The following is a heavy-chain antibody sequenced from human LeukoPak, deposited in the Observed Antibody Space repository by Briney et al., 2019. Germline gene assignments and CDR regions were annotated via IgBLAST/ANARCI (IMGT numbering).Heavy chain of an antibody. D-gene: IGHD4-23*01. CDR1: GGSISSHY. Sequence: SETLSLTCTVSGGSISSHYWSWIRQPPGKGLEWIGYIYYSGSTNYNPSLKSRVTISVDTSKNQFSLKLSSVTAADTAAYYCARLYGGNSFLFDYWGQGTLVTVSS. CDR2: IYYSGST. J-gene: IGHJ4*02. CDR3: ARLYGGNSFLFDY. V-gene: IGHV4-59*11.